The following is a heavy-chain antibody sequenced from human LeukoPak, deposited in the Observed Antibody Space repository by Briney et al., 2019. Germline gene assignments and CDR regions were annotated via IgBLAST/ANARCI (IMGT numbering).Heavy chain of an antibody. J-gene: IGHJ4*02. V-gene: IGHV3-48*04. CDR2: ISSSSSTI. Sequence: GGSLRLSCAASGFTFSSYSMNWVRQAPGKGLEWVSYISSSSSTIHYADSVKGRFTISRDNAKNSLYLQMNSLRAEDTAVYYCARARSTMVRGVIPHFDYWGQGTLVTVSS. D-gene: IGHD3-10*01. CDR1: GFTFSSYS. CDR3: ARARSTMVRGVIPHFDY.